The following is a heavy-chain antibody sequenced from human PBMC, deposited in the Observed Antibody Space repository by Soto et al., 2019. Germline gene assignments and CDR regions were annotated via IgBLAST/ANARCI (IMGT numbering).Heavy chain of an antibody. Sequence: PSETLSLTCTVSGGSISSSIYYWVWIRQPPGKGLEWIGSIYYSGSTYYNPSLKSRVTISVDTSKNQFSLKLSSVTAADTAVYYCARHTAPYCDSSVGHDYWGQGTLVTVSS. V-gene: IGHV4-39*01. D-gene: IGHD3-22*01. CDR1: GGSISSSIYY. CDR3: ARHTAPYCDSSVGHDY. CDR2: IYYSGST. J-gene: IGHJ4*02.